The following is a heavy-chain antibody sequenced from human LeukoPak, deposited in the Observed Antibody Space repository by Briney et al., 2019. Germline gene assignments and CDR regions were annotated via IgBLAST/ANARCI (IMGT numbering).Heavy chain of an antibody. Sequence: AEGSLRLSCAASGFTFSSYWMSWVRQAPGKGLEWVANIKQDGSEKYYVDSVKGRFTISRDNAKNSLYLQMNSLRAEDTAVYYCARDWSFTEYYYDSSGYYDYYGMDVWGQGTTVTVSS. D-gene: IGHD3-22*01. CDR3: ARDWSFTEYYYDSSGYYDYYGMDV. CDR2: IKQDGSEK. J-gene: IGHJ6*02. CDR1: GFTFSSYW. V-gene: IGHV3-7*01.